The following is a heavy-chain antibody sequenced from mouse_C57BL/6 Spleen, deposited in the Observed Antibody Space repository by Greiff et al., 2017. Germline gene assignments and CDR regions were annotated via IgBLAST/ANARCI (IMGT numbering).Heavy chain of an antibody. V-gene: IGHV1-61*01. CDR2: LYPSDSET. Sequence: QVQLQQPGAELVRPGSSVKLSCKASGYTFTSYWMDWVKQRPGQGLEWIGNLYPSDSETHYNQKFKDKATLTVDKSSSTAYMQLSSLTSEDSAVYYCARRGSYYYAMDYWGQGTSVTVSA. J-gene: IGHJ4*01. CDR3: ARRGSYYYAMDY. CDR1: GYTFTSYW.